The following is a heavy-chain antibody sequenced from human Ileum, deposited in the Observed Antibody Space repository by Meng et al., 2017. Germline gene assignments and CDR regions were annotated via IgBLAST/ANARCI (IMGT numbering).Heavy chain of an antibody. CDR3: ARDLRGGGSYYLSY. CDR2: INPNSGDT. Sequence: QGQVVQSGAEVKKPGASVKVSCKASGYTFTSYAMHWVRQAPGQRLEWMGWINPNSGDTKCAQKFQGRVTMTRDTSISTAYMELSTLTSDDTAMYYCARDLRGGGSYYLSYWGQGTLVTVSS. D-gene: IGHD1-26*01. J-gene: IGHJ4*02. CDR1: GYTFTSYA. V-gene: IGHV1-2*02.